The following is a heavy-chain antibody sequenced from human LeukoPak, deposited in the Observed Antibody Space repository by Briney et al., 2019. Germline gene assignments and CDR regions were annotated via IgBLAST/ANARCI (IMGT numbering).Heavy chain of an antibody. V-gene: IGHV3-23*01. CDR1: GFTFSLYG. J-gene: IGHJ3*02. Sequence: GGSLRLSCAASGFTFSLYGMSWVRQAPGKGLDWVTFIGYDGGNKYYTGSVKGRFTISRDNSRNTLYLQMDSLRAEDTAVYFCAKNRHYGSSFDAFDIWGQGTMVSVSS. CDR2: IGYDGGNK. CDR3: AKNRHYGSSFDAFDI. D-gene: IGHD3-10*01.